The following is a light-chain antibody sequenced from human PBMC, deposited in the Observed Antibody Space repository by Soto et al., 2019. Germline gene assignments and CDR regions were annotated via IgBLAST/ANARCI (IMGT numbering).Light chain of an antibody. Sequence: QSVLTQPASVSGSPGQSITISCTGTSSDVGSYNLVSWYQQHPGKAPKLMIYEVSKRPSGVSNRFSGSKSGNTASLTISGLQAVDEADYYYCSYAGSSPYVFGTGTKLTVL. V-gene: IGLV2-23*02. CDR1: SSDVGSYNL. CDR2: EVS. J-gene: IGLJ1*01. CDR3: CSYAGSSPYV.